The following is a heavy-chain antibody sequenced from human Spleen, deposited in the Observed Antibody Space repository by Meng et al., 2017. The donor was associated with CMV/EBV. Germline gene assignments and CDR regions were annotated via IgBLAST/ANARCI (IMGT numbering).Heavy chain of an antibody. J-gene: IGHJ6*02. CDR1: GYTFTAHY. CDR3: ARGGGTSGLGYYYGMDV. V-gene: IGHV1-2*02. Sequence: ASVKVSCKASGYTFTAHYFHWVRQAPGQGLEWMGWIHPHRGDTNYAQQFQGRVTMTTDTSTSTAYMELRSLRSDDTAEYYCARGGGTSGLGYYYGMDVWGQGTTVTVSS. CDR2: IHPHRGDT. D-gene: IGHD2-2*01.